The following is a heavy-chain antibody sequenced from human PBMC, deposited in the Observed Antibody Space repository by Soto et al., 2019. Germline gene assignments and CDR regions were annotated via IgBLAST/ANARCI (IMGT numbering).Heavy chain of an antibody. CDR2: ISAYNDKI. V-gene: IGHV1-18*04. D-gene: IGHD6-19*01. Sequence: RASVKVSCKASGYTFYSYGISWVRQAPGQGLEWMGWISAYNDKINYAQNFQGRVTVTADTSTTTAYMELRSLRSDDTAVYYCARVHSSDWYVIDYWGQGTLVTVSS. J-gene: IGHJ4*02. CDR3: ARVHSSDWYVIDY. CDR1: GYTFYSYG.